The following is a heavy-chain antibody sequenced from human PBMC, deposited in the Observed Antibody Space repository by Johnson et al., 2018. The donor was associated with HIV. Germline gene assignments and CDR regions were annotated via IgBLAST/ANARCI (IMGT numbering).Heavy chain of an antibody. V-gene: IGHV3-23*04. CDR1: GFTFSSYA. CDR2: VGGSTSST. D-gene: IGHD6-13*01. CDR3: AKDSWDSSWSDDAFDI. J-gene: IGHJ3*02. Sequence: VQLVESGGGLVQPGGSLRLSCAASGFTFSSYAMNWVRQPPGEGLAWVSTVGGSTSSTSYADSVKGRFTISRYNSNNTLYLQMNSLRAEDTAVYYCAKDSWDSSWSDDAFDIWGQGTMVTVSS.